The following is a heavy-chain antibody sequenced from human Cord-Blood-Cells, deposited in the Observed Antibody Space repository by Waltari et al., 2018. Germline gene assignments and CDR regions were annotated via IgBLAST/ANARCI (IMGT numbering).Heavy chain of an antibody. CDR1: GYNFTSYY. V-gene: IGHV1-46*01. CDR3: ARDIAARFDY. Sequence: QVQLVQSGAEVKKPGASVKVSCKASGYNFTSYYMHWVRQAPGQGLEWMGIINPSGGSTSYAKKFQGRVTMTRDTSTSTVYMELSSLRSEDTAVYYCARDIAARFDYWGQGTLVTVSS. J-gene: IGHJ4*02. D-gene: IGHD6-6*01. CDR2: INPSGGST.